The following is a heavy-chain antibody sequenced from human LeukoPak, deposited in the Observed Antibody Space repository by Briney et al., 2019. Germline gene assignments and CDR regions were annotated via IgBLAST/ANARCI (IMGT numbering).Heavy chain of an antibody. CDR3: ASHSSSWTSPLDY. Sequence: SVKASCKASGGTFSSYAISWVRQAPGQGLEWMGRIIPIFGTANYAQKFQGRVTITTDESTSTAYMELSSLRSEDTAVYYCASHSSSWTSPLDYWGQGTLVTVSS. J-gene: IGHJ4*02. D-gene: IGHD6-13*01. CDR2: IIPIFGTA. V-gene: IGHV1-69*05. CDR1: GGTFSSYA.